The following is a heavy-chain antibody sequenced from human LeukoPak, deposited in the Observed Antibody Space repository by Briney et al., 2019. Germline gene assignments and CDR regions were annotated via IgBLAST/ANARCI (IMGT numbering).Heavy chain of an antibody. D-gene: IGHD2-2*01. V-gene: IGHV1-69*13. CDR2: IIPILGTA. Sequence: GASVNVSCTASGGTFSIYAISWVRQAPGQGLEWMGGIIPILGTANYAQKFQGRVTITADESTSTAYMELSSLRSEDTAVYYCAREGVPAAINWFDPWGQGTLVTVSS. CDR1: GGTFSIYA. J-gene: IGHJ5*02. CDR3: AREGVPAAINWFDP.